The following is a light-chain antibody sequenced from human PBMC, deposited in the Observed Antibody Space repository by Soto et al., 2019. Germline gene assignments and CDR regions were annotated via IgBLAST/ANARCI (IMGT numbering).Light chain of an antibody. CDR1: QRVSSH. Sequence: ETVLTPSPGTPSLSPGESATLSCRASQRVSSHLAWYQQKTGQANRILIYAASTRATGIPVRFSGCGSETEFTLTIRNLKPEDSALYFCDQYNNWQWTVGKGTKVEIK. J-gene: IGKJ1*01. CDR3: DQYNNWQWT. V-gene: IGKV3-15*01. CDR2: AAS.